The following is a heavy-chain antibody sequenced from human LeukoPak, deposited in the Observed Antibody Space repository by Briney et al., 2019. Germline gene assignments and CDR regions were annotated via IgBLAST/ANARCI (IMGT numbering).Heavy chain of an antibody. CDR2: IYYSGST. V-gene: IGHV4-39*01. Sequence: SETLSLTCTVSGGSISSSSYYWGWIRQPPGKGLEWIGSIYYSGSTYYIPSLKSRVTISVDTSKNQFSLKLSSVTAADTAVYYCARGALLWFGAKMEYYFDYWGQGTPLTVSS. D-gene: IGHD3-10*01. CDR1: GGSISSSSYY. J-gene: IGHJ4*02. CDR3: ARGALLWFGAKMEYYFDY.